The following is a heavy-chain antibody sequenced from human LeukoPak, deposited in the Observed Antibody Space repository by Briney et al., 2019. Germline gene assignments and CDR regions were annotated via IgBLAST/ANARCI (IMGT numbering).Heavy chain of an antibody. V-gene: IGHV3-23*01. Sequence: GGSRRLSCQPSGFTFTSYPISGARRPPGRGREGVSAISGSGGSTYYADSVKGRFTISRDNSKNTLYLQMNSLRAEDTAVYYCAKGDSSSWYNWFDPWGQGTLVTVSS. J-gene: IGHJ5*02. CDR1: GFTFTSYP. CDR3: AKGDSSSWYNWFDP. D-gene: IGHD6-13*01. CDR2: ISGSGGST.